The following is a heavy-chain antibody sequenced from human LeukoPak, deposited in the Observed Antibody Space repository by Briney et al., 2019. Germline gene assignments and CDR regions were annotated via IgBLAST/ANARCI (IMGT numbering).Heavy chain of an antibody. J-gene: IGHJ4*02. CDR1: GYTFTGYY. V-gene: IGHV1-8*03. CDR2: INPNSGNT. D-gene: IGHD5-12*01. CDR3: ATVIPTYSGYDWLDY. Sequence: ASVKVSCKASGYTFTGYYMHWVRQASGQGLEWMGWINPNSGNTGYAQKFQGRVTITRNTSISTAYMELSSLRSEDTAVYYCATVIPTYSGYDWLDYWGQGTLVTVSS.